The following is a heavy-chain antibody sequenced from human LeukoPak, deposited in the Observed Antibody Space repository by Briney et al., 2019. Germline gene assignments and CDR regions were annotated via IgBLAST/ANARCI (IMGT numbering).Heavy chain of an antibody. J-gene: IGHJ3*02. D-gene: IGHD3-3*01. CDR3: AKDLANSYYDFWSGSKNAFDI. V-gene: IGHV3-23*01. Sequence: GGSLRLSCAASGFTFSSYAMSWVRQAPGKGLEWVSAISGSGGSTYYADSVKGRFTISRDNSKNTLYLQMNSLRAEDTAVYYCAKDLANSYYDFWSGSKNAFDIWGQGTMVTVSS. CDR1: GFTFSSYA. CDR2: ISGSGGST.